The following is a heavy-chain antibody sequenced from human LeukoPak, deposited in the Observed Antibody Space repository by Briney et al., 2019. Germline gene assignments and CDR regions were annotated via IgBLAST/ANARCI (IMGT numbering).Heavy chain of an antibody. CDR1: GFTFSSYE. V-gene: IGHV3-48*03. Sequence: GGSLRLSCAASGFTFSSYEMNWVRQAPGKGLEWVSYISSSGSTIYYADSVKGRLTISRDNAKNSLYLQMNSLRAEDTAVYYCARDRTRDFGVVIARPHYYYGMDVWGQGTTVTVSS. D-gene: IGHD3-3*01. J-gene: IGHJ6*02. CDR3: ARDRTRDFGVVIARPHYYYGMDV. CDR2: ISSSGSTI.